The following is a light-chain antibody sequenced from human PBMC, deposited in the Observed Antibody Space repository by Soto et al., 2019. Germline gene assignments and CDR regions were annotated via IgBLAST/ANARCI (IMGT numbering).Light chain of an antibody. V-gene: IGKV3-20*01. CDR2: GAS. Sequence: EIVLTQSPGTLSLYPGERATLSCRASQSVSSSYLAWYQQKPGQAPRLIIYGASSRATGIPDRFSGRGSGTDFTLTISRLEPEDFAVYYCQQYGSSPTWTFGQGTKVEIK. J-gene: IGKJ1*01. CDR3: QQYGSSPTWT. CDR1: QSVSSSY.